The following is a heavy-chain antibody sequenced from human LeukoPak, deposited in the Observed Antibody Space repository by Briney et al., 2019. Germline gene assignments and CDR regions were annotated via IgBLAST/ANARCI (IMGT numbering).Heavy chain of an antibody. Sequence: SETLSLTCTVSGGSVNNGPYCWSWVRQHPGKGLEWIGYISYTGSTYYKPSLESRVSMSVDTSKNQFFLKLSSVTAADTAMCYCARIIVGASFDYWGQGTLVTVSS. CDR1: GGSVNNGPYC. CDR2: ISYTGST. CDR3: ARIIVGASFDY. J-gene: IGHJ4*02. V-gene: IGHV4-31*03. D-gene: IGHD1-26*01.